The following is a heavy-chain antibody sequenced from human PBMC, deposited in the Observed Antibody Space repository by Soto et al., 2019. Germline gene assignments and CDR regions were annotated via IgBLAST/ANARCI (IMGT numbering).Heavy chain of an antibody. CDR2: ISYDGSNK. Sequence: GGALRLSCAASGFTFSSYGMHWVRQAPGKGLEWVAVISYDGSNKYYADSVKGRLTISRDNSKNTLYLQMNSLRAEDTAVYYCAKDFPTTALDWGQGTLVTVSS. D-gene: IGHD4-17*01. CDR3: AKDFPTTALD. CDR1: GFTFSSYG. J-gene: IGHJ4*02. V-gene: IGHV3-30*18.